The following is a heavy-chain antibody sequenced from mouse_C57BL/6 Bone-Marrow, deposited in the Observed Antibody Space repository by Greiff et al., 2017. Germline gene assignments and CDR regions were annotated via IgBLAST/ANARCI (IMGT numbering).Heavy chain of an antibody. D-gene: IGHD1-1*01. CDR1: GYTFTEYT. CDR3: AIHENYYGCSYGLVFAY. CDR2: FYPGSGSI. Sequence: QVQLQQSGAELVKPGASVKLSCKASGYTFTEYTIHWVKQRSGQGLEWIGWFYPGSGSIKYNEKFKDKATLTADKSSSTVYMELSRLTSEDSAVYFCAIHENYYGCSYGLVFAYWGQGTLVPVSA. V-gene: IGHV1-62-2*01. J-gene: IGHJ3*01.